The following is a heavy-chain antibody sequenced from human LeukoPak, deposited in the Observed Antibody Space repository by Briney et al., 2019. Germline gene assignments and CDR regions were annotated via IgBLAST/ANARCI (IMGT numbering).Heavy chain of an antibody. CDR3: ARDKVDTDMVISAFDI. D-gene: IGHD5-18*01. Sequence: SVKVSCKASGGTFSSYAISWVRQAPGQGLEWMGRSIPILGIANYAQKFQGRVTITADKSTSTAYMELSSLRSEDTAVYYCARDKVDTDMVISAFDIWGQGTMVTVSS. V-gene: IGHV1-69*04. CDR2: SIPILGIA. CDR1: GGTFSSYA. J-gene: IGHJ3*02.